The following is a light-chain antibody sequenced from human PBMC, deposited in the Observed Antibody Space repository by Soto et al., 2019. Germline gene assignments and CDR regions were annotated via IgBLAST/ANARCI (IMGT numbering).Light chain of an antibody. CDR3: EQCRNWPLT. Sequence: EIVMTQSPATLSVSPGEGATLSCKASQNVYNNLAWYQQRPGQPPRLLIYDASTRATGISARFSGSGYGTEFTLTISSLQSEDFAAYFCEQCRNWPLTVGGGTKV. CDR2: DAS. CDR1: QNVYNN. V-gene: IGKV3-15*01. J-gene: IGKJ4*01.